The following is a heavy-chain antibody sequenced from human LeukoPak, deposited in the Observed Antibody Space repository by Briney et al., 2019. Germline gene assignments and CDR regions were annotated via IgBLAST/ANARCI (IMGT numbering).Heavy chain of an antibody. J-gene: IGHJ4*02. CDR2: INYGGTT. Sequence: SETLSLTCTVSGGSISSNNYYWSWIRQPPGREMEWIASINYGGTTYYNPSLKSRVAISVDTSKNQFSLRLSSVTAADTAEYLCARYVVSGAGTYYFDYWGQGSLVTVSS. CDR3: ARYVVSGAGTYYFDY. V-gene: IGHV4-39*01. CDR1: GGSISSNNYY. D-gene: IGHD3-10*01.